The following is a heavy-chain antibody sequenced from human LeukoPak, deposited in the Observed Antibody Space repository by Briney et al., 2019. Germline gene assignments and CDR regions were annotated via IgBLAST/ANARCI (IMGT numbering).Heavy chain of an antibody. Sequence: GGSVTLSCAASGFTCSSYAMRWLRQAPGKGLVGFIAISGSSGSTYYADSVKGRFTISRDNSKVTLYLQRNSRRAEDTAVYYWANLVGRWLQDFDYWGQGTLVTVSS. V-gene: IGHV3-23*01. D-gene: IGHD5-24*01. CDR2: ISGSSGST. J-gene: IGHJ4*02. CDR1: GFTCSSYA. CDR3: ANLVGRWLQDFDY.